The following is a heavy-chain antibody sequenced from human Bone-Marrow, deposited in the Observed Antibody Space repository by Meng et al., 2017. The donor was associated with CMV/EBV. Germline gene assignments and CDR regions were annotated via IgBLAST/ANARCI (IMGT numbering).Heavy chain of an antibody. V-gene: IGHV1-18*01. Sequence: ASVKVSCKASGYTFTSYGISWVRQAPGQGLEWMGWISAYNGNTNYAQKLQGRVTMTTDTSTSTAYMELRSLISDDTAVYYCARPRYSSGWVNQNYYYNGMDVWGQGTTVTVSS. CDR2: ISAYNGNT. J-gene: IGHJ6*02. D-gene: IGHD6-19*01. CDR1: GYTFTSYG. CDR3: ARPRYSSGWVNQNYYYNGMDV.